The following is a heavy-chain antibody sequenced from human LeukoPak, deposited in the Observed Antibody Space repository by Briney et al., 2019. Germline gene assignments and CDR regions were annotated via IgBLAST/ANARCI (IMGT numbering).Heavy chain of an antibody. CDR1: GGSISSSSYY. D-gene: IGHD3-10*01. CDR3: ARDQTYSGSGIYTYFDY. J-gene: IGHJ4*02. V-gene: IGHV4-39*02. CDR2: IYYSGST. Sequence: SETLSLTCTVSGGSISSSSYYWGWIRQPPGKGLEWIGSIYYSGSTYYNPSLKSRVTISADTSMNHFSLKLSSVTAADTAVYYCARDQTYSGSGIYTYFDYWGQGILVTVSS.